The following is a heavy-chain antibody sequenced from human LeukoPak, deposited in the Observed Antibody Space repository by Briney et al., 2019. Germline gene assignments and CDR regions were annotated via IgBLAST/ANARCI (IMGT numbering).Heavy chain of an antibody. D-gene: IGHD2-2*01. Sequence: SQTLSLTCAISGDCVSSNNAAWNWIRQSPSRGLEWLGRTYYRSKWYNDYAVSVSSRMTINPDTSNNQFSLQLKSVTPEDAGVYYCARWGYQLPDAFDIWGQGTMVTVSS. CDR3: ARWGYQLPDAFDI. CDR1: GDCVSSNNAA. CDR2: TYYRSKWYN. J-gene: IGHJ3*02. V-gene: IGHV6-1*01.